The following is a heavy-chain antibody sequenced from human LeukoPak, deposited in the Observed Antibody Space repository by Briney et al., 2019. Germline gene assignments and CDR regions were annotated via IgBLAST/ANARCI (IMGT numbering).Heavy chain of an antibody. Sequence: GGSLRLSCAASGFTFTPYAMNWVRQAPGKGLEWVSAIGGSGGSTYYADSVKGWFTISRDNSKNTLYLQMNSLRAEDTAVYYCAKDRLSGSYFDSWGQGTLVTVSS. CDR1: GFTFTPYA. D-gene: IGHD1-26*01. V-gene: IGHV3-23*01. J-gene: IGHJ4*03. CDR3: AKDRLSGSYFDS. CDR2: IGGSGGST.